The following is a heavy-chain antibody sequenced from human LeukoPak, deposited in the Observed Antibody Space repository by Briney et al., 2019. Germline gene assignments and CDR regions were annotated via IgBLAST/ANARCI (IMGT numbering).Heavy chain of an antibody. D-gene: IGHD4-17*01. CDR1: GGSISSYY. CDR2: VYYSGST. CDR3: ARETDYGVARH. J-gene: IGHJ4*02. V-gene: IGHV4-59*01. Sequence: SETLSLTCTVSGGSISSYYWSWIRQPPGKRLEWIGYVYYSGSTNYNPSLRSRVTISVDTSKNQFSLKLSSVTAADTAVYYCARETDYGVARHWGQGRLVTVSS.